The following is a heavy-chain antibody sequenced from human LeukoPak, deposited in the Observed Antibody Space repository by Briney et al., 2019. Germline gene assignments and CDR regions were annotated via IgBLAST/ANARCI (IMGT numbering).Heavy chain of an antibody. CDR1: GGSIRSGSHY. Sequence: SETLSLTCTVSGGSIRSGSHYWAWIRQPPGKGLEWIGSIYYSGSTYYNPSLENRVTISIDTSKNHFSLRLSSLSAADTSVYYCAKRDDSGGNLVDLWGQGTLVTVS. V-gene: IGHV4-39*02. J-gene: IGHJ4*02. CDR2: IYYSGST. D-gene: IGHD3-22*01. CDR3: AKRDDSGGNLVDL.